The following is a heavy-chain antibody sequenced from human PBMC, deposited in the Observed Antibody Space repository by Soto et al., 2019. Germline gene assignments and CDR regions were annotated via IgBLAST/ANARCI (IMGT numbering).Heavy chain of an antibody. V-gene: IGHV2-5*02. J-gene: IGHJ4*02. CDR3: AHSPPAMIAAV. D-gene: IGHD3-22*01. Sequence: QITLKESGPTLVKPTQTLTLTCTFSGFSLSTSGVGVGWIRQPPGKALEWLGLIYWDDDKRDSPSLKSRLTLTKDTSKNQLVLTMTNMDPVHTATYFCAHSPPAMIAAVWGQRTLVTVSS. CDR2: IYWDDDK. CDR1: GFSLSTSGVG.